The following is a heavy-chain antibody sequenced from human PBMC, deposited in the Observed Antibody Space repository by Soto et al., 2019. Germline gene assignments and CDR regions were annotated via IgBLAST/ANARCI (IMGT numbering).Heavy chain of an antibody. D-gene: IGHD2-21*02. Sequence: WGSLRDARAASGVTFRCYEMYWVRKAQGKGLEWVSYISSSGSTIYYADSVKGRFTISRDNAKNSLYLQMNSLRAEDTAVYYCTRTDGDCVGDGMDVWGQGTTVNGSS. CDR1: GVTFRCYE. CDR2: ISSSGSTI. V-gene: IGHV3-48*03. J-gene: IGHJ6*02. CDR3: TRTDGDCVGDGMDV.